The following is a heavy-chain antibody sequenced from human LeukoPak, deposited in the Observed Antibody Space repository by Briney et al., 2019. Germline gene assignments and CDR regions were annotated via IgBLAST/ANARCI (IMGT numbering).Heavy chain of an antibody. J-gene: IGHJ5*02. CDR1: GFSFRTYA. Sequence: GGSLRLSCAASGFSFRTYAMSWVRQAPGKGLEWVSAISDNSGRTYYADSVKGRFTISRDNSKNTLFVLMNSLRAEDTAVYYCAREYDSSWPSWGQGTLVTVSS. CDR3: AREYDSSWPS. CDR2: ISDNSGRT. D-gene: IGHD3-22*01. V-gene: IGHV3-23*01.